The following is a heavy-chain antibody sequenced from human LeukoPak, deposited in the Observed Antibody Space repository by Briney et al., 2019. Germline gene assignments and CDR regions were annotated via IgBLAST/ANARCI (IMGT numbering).Heavy chain of an antibody. D-gene: IGHD2-8*01. J-gene: IGHJ4*02. Sequence: SETLSLTCTVSGGSISSDYSSWIRQPAGKGLEWIGRMWTRGSTNYNPSLKSRVSMSIDTTKKQFSLRLSSVTAADTAVYYCARDQSNALGRTSYDYWGQGTLVTVSS. V-gene: IGHV4-4*07. CDR2: MWTRGST. CDR1: GGSISSDY. CDR3: ARDQSNALGRTSYDY.